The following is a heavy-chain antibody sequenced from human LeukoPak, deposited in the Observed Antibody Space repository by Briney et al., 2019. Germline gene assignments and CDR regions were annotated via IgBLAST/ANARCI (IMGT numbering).Heavy chain of an antibody. CDR2: IKQDGSEK. CDR1: GFTFSSYW. D-gene: IGHD2-2*01. V-gene: IGHV3-7*01. CDR3: ARDRGGIVVVPAATHFDY. J-gene: IGHJ4*02. Sequence: GGSLRLSCAASGFTFSSYWMSWVRQAPGKGLEWVANIKQDGSEKYYVDSVKGRFTISRDNAKNSLYLQMNSLRAGDTAVYYCARDRGGIVVVPAATHFDYWGQGTLVTVSS.